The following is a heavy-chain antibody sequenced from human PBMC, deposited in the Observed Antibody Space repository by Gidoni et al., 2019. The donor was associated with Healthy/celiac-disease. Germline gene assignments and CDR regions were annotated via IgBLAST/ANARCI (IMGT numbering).Heavy chain of an antibody. CDR3: ARALRPAGATDAFDI. V-gene: IGHV3-7*01. CDR2: IKQDGSEK. Sequence: LEWVANIKQDGSEKYYVDSVKGRFTSSRDNAKNSLYLQMNSLRAEETDVYYCARALRPAGATDAFDIWGQGTMVTVSS. D-gene: IGHD1-26*01. J-gene: IGHJ3*02.